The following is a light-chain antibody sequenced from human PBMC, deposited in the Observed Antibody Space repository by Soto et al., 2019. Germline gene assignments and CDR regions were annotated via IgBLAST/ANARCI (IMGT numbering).Light chain of an antibody. CDR3: QQYGSSPPIT. V-gene: IGKV3-20*01. J-gene: IGKJ5*01. CDR2: GAS. CDR1: QSVSSKY. Sequence: EIVLTQSPGTLSLSPGERATLSCRASQSVSSKYLAWYQQKPGQAPRFLIYGASSRATGIPDRFSGSGSGTDFTITISRLEPEDFAVYYCQQYGSSPPITFGQGTRLEIK.